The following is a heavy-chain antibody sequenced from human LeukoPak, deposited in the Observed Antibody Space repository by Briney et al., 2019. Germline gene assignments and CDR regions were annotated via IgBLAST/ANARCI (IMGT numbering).Heavy chain of an antibody. CDR1: GGSFSGYY. CDR3: ARVGIAAAGIRPRNWFDP. J-gene: IGHJ5*02. Sequence: SETLSLTCAVYGGSFSGYYWSWIRQPPGKGLEWIGEINHSGSTNYNPSLKSRVTISVDTSKSQFSLKLSSVTAADTAVYYCARVGIAAAGIRPRNWFDPWGQGTLVTVSS. CDR2: INHSGST. D-gene: IGHD6-13*01. V-gene: IGHV4-34*01.